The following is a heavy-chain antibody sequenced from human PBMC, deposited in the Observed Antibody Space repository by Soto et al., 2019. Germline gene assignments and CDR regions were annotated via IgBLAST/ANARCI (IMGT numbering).Heavy chain of an antibody. V-gene: IGHV3-15*07. D-gene: IGHD3-22*01. CDR1: GFTFSNAW. CDR2: IKSKADGGTT. J-gene: IGHJ4*02. Sequence: PGGSLRLSCAASGFTFSNAWMNWVRQAPGKGLEWVGRIKSKADGGTTDYAAPVKGRFTISRDDSKNTLYLQMNSLKTEDTAVYYCTTLTMMLLHFDYWGQGSLVTVSS. CDR3: TTLTMMLLHFDY.